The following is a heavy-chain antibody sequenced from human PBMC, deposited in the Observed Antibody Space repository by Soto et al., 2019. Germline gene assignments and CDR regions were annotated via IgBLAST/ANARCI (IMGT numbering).Heavy chain of an antibody. V-gene: IGHV4-30-2*01. D-gene: IGHD3-3*01. CDR2: IYHSGST. J-gene: IGHJ6*02. CDR1: GGSISSGGYS. CDR3: ARESRGYEFWTDYSGVTYGVDV. Sequence: PSETLSLTCAVSGGSISSGGYSWSWIRQPPGKGLEWIGYIYHSGSTYYNPSLKSRVTISVDRSKNQFSLKLRSVTAADTAVYYCARESRGYEFWTDYSGVTYGVDVWGQGTTVTVSS.